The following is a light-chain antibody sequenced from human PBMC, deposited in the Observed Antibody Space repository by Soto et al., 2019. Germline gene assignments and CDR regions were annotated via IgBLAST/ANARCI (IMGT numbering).Light chain of an antibody. CDR3: QQYNKWPRT. CDR2: GAS. V-gene: IGKV3-15*01. J-gene: IGKJ1*01. Sequence: EIVMTPSPATLSVSPGERATLSCRASQSVSSNLAWYQQKPGQAPRLLIYGASTRATGIPARFSGSGSGTEFTLTMSSLQSEDFAVYFCQQYNKWPRTFGQGTKVDIK. CDR1: QSVSSN.